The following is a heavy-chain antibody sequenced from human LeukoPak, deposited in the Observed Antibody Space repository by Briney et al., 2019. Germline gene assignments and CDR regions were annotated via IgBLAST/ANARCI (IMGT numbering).Heavy chain of an antibody. V-gene: IGHV3-21*04. D-gene: IGHD2-8*01. Sequence: GGSLRLSCAASGFTFSIYSMNWVRQAPGKGLEWVSSINSDSSYISYADSVKGRFTISRDNAKNSLFLQMNSLRAEDTAVYYCAKGRYCTNGVCHRPGWFDPWGQGTLVTVSS. J-gene: IGHJ5*02. CDR2: INSDSSYI. CDR1: GFTFSIYS. CDR3: AKGRYCTNGVCHRPGWFDP.